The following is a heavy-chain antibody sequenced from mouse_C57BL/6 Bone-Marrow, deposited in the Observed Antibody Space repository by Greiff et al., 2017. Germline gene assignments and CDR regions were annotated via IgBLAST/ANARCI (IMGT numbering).Heavy chain of an antibody. CDR2: IYPTSGRP. Sequence: QVQLQQPGAELVKPGASVKMSCKASGYTFTSSWLTWVKQRPGQGLEWIGDIYPTSGRPNYNEKFKSKAILTVDTSSNTASMQLSSLTSEDSAVFYCARSGPLGRSFDYWGQGTTLTVSA. CDR1: GYTFTSSW. V-gene: IGHV1-55*01. D-gene: IGHD4-1*01. CDR3: ARSGPLGRSFDY. J-gene: IGHJ2*01.